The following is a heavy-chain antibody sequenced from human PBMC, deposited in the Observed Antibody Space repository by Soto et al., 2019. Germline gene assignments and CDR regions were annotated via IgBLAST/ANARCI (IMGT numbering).Heavy chain of an antibody. CDR3: ASSFWSGSTSPFDY. Sequence: SETLSLTCTVSGVSISSGGYYWSWIRQHPGKGLEWIGYIYYSGSTYYNPSLKSRVTISVDTSKNQFSLKLSSVTAADTAVYYCASSFWSGSTSPFDYWGQGTLVTVSS. CDR2: IYYSGST. CDR1: GVSISSGGYY. V-gene: IGHV4-31*03. D-gene: IGHD3-3*01. J-gene: IGHJ4*02.